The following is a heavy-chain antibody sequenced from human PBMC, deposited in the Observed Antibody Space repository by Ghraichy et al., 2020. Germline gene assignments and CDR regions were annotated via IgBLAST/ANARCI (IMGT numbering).Heavy chain of an antibody. CDR1: GGSISSYY. CDR2: IYYSGST. V-gene: IGHV4-59*01. CDR3: ARAASFGPPDY. D-gene: IGHD3-10*01. Sequence: SETLSLTCTVSGGSISSYYWSWIRQPPGKGLEWIGYIYYSGSTNYNPSLKSRVTISVDTSRNQFSLKLSSVTAADTAVYYCARAASFGPPDYWGQGTLVTVSS. J-gene: IGHJ4*02.